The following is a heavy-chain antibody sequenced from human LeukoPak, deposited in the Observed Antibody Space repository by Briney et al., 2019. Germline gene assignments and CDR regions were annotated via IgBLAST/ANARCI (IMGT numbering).Heavy chain of an antibody. J-gene: IGHJ4*02. CDR1: GYSFTSYW. CDR3: ARQPGAYCGGDCYRDY. CDR2: IYPGDSDT. V-gene: IGHV5-51*01. D-gene: IGHD2-21*01. Sequence: GESLKISXKGSGYSFTSYWIGWVRQVPGKGLEWMGIIYPGDSDTRYSPSFQGQVTISADKSISTAYLQWSSLKASDTAMYYCARQPGAYCGGDCYRDYWGQGTLVTVSS.